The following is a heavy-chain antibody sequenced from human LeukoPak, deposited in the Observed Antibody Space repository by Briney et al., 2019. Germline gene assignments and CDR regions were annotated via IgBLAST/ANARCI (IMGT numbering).Heavy chain of an antibody. D-gene: IGHD6-19*01. CDR2: IYHTGNT. J-gene: IGHJ4*02. Sequence: SETLSLTCTVSGASISSGGYFWSWIRQPPGKGLEWIGYIYHTGNTYYNPSLESRVTMSVDKSKNQFSLSLASVTVADTAVYYCARGIAVAGTTFDYWGQGTLVTVSS. CDR1: GASISSGGYF. CDR3: ARGIAVAGTTFDY. V-gene: IGHV4-30-2*01.